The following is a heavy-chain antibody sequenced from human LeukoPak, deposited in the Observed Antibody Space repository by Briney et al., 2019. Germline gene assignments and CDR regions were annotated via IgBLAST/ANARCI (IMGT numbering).Heavy chain of an antibody. V-gene: IGHV3-21*01. CDR3: ARVITMVRGVIYYYGMDV. Sequence: GGSLRLSCAASGVTFSSYSMNWVRQAPGKGLEWGSSISSSSSYIYYADSVKGRFTISRDNAKNSLYLRMNSLRAEDTAVYYCARVITMVRGVIYYYGMDVWGKGTTVTVSS. CDR1: GVTFSSYS. CDR2: ISSSSSYI. D-gene: IGHD3-10*01. J-gene: IGHJ6*04.